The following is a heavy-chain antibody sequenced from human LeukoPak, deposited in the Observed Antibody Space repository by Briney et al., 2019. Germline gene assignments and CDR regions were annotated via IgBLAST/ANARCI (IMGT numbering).Heavy chain of an antibody. CDR1: GYTFTSYY. D-gene: IGHD1-26*01. V-gene: IGHV1-46*01. Sequence: PGASVKVSCKASGYTFTSYYMHWVRQAPGQGLEWMGIINPSGGSTSYAQKFQGRVTMTRDTSTSTVYMELSSLRSEDTAVYYCARSTDKELGATPEGWFDYWGQGTLVTVSS. CDR2: INPSGGST. J-gene: IGHJ4*02. CDR3: ARSTDKELGATPEGWFDY.